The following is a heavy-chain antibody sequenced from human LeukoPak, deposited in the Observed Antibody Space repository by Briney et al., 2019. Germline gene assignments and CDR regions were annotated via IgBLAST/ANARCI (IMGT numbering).Heavy chain of an antibody. CDR2: ISSSNTI. CDR1: GFIFRTYS. Sequence: SGGSLRLSCAASGFIFRTYSMNWVRQAPGKGLEWVSYISSSNTIYYADSVKGRFTISRDNARNSLDLQMNSLRAEDTAVYHCARDRMDGRVDQWGQGTLVTVSS. CDR3: ARDRMDGRVDQ. D-gene: IGHD1-26*01. V-gene: IGHV3-48*01. J-gene: IGHJ4*02.